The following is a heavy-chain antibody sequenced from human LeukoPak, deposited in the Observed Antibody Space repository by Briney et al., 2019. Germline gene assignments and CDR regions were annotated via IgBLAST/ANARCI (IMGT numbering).Heavy chain of an antibody. D-gene: IGHD3-3*01. V-gene: IGHV4-59*01. Sequence: PSETLSLTCTVSGGSISSYYWSWIRQPPGKGLEWIGYIYYSGSTNYNPSLKSRVTISVDTSKNQFSLKLSSVTAADTAVYYCARVDFWSGQIDYYYHYMDVWGKGTTVTVSS. CDR1: GGSISSYY. CDR3: ARVDFWSGQIDYYYHYMDV. J-gene: IGHJ6*03. CDR2: IYYSGST.